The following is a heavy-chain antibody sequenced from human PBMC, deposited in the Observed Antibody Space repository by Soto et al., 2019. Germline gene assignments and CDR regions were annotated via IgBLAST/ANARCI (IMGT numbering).Heavy chain of an antibody. CDR1: GGTFSRSA. CDR2: IIPVFGKA. J-gene: IGHJ4*02. CDR3: ARDATLYDTGAYYYVY. Sequence: QVQLVQSGAEVKKPGSSVKVSCKASGGTFSRSAINWVRQAPGQGLEWMGGIIPVFGKANYAQKFQGRVTITADESTNTGYLELRSRTSEDTAIYYCARDATLYDTGAYYYVYWGQGSLVTVSS. V-gene: IGHV1-69*01. D-gene: IGHD3-22*01.